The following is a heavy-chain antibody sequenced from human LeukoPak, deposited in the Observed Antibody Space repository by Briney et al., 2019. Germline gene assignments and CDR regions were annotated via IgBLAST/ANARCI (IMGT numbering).Heavy chain of an antibody. D-gene: IGHD6-19*01. V-gene: IGHV5-51*01. Sequence: GESLKISCKGSGYSFTSYWIGWVRQVPGKGLEWMGIIYPGDSDARYSPSFQGQVTISADKSISTAYLQWSSLKASDTAMYYCARRGHIAVAGGDYWGQGTLVTVSS. J-gene: IGHJ4*02. CDR1: GYSFTSYW. CDR3: ARRGHIAVAGGDY. CDR2: IYPGDSDA.